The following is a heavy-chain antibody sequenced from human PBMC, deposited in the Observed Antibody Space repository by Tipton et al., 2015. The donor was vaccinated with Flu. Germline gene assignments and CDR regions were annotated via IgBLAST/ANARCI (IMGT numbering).Heavy chain of an antibody. D-gene: IGHD4-11*01. CDR1: GGSFSGYY. J-gene: IGHJ4*02. CDR3: ARDGATVTTGLDY. CDR2: INHSGST. V-gene: IGHV4-34*01. Sequence: TLSLTCAVYGGSFSGYYWSWIRQPPGKGLEWIGEINHSGSTNYNPSLKSRVTISVDTSKNQFSLKLSSVTAADTAVHYCARDGATVTTGLDYWGQGTLVTVSS.